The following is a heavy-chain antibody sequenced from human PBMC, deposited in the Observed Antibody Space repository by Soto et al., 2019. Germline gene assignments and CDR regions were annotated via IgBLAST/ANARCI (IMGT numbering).Heavy chain of an antibody. D-gene: IGHD2-2*03. CDR2: ISGSGNTI. V-gene: IGHV3-11*01. CDR1: GFTFSNYY. CDR3: ARDGDGYCSSTSCPRLFDY. J-gene: IGHJ4*02. Sequence: QVQLVESGGGLVKPGGSLRLSCAASGFTFSNYYMTWIRQAPGKGLEWVSYISGSGNTIYYADSVKGRFTISRDNAKNSLYLKMNSLRAEDTAVYYCARDGDGYCSSTSCPRLFDYWGQGTLVTVSS.